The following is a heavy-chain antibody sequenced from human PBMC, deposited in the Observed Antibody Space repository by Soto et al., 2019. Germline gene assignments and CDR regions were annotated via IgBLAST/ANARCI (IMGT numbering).Heavy chain of an antibody. CDR1: GGTFRSYV. CDR3: AIESGLTRGLDV. Sequence: QVQLVQSGAEVKKAGSSVKVSCKASGGTFRSYVITWVRQAPGQGLEWMGRSIPIFGTANYAQKFQGRVTIIADESTSTAYMELSSLRSEDTAVYYCAIESGLTRGLDVWGQGTTVTFSS. CDR2: SIPIFGTA. J-gene: IGHJ6*02. D-gene: IGHD3-10*01. V-gene: IGHV1-69*18.